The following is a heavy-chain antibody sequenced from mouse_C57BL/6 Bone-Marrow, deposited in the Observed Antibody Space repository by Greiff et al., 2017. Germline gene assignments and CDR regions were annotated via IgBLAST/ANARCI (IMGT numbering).Heavy chain of an antibody. Sequence: QVQLQQPGAELVKPGASVKMSCKASGYTFTSYWITWVKQRPGQGLEWIGDIYPTSGRTNYNENFKSKAILTVDTSSNTAYMQLSLLTSEDSAVFDCAISGPLGRRFDYWGQGTTLTVSS. CDR2: IYPTSGRT. V-gene: IGHV1-55*01. CDR1: GYTFTSYW. J-gene: IGHJ2*01. D-gene: IGHD4-1*01. CDR3: AISGPLGRRFDY.